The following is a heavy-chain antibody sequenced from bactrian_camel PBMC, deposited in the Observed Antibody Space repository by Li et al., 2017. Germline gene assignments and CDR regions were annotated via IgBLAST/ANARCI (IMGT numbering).Heavy chain of an antibody. Sequence: QVQLVESGGGSVQAGGYLRLSCTGSGGGMHVRDMGWFRQVPGREREGVATISGGGSITYADSVKGRFTISRDGGKNTVYLQMNSLNVEDTATYYCVAGMPYRRIELSKSEVTTWGQGTQVT. CDR3: VAGMPYRRIELSKSEVTT. CDR1: GGGMHVRD. D-gene: IGHD2*01. V-gene: IGHV3S53*01. CDR2: ISGGGSI. J-gene: IGHJ4*01.